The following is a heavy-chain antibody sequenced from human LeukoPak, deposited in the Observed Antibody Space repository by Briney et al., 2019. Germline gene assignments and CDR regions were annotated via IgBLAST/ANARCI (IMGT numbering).Heavy chain of an antibody. CDR2: INSDGSST. D-gene: IGHD2-15*01. CDR3: AKDPLRPATPGPGYFQH. V-gene: IGHV3-74*01. J-gene: IGHJ1*01. Sequence: GGSLRLSCAASGFTFSSYWMHWVRQAPGKGLVWVSRINSDGSSTSYADSVKGRFTISRDNAKNTLYLQMNSLRAEDTAVYYCAKDPLRPATPGPGYFQHWGQGTLVTVSS. CDR1: GFTFSSYW.